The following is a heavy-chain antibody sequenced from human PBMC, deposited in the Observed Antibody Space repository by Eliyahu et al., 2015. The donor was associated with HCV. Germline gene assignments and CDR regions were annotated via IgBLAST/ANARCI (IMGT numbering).Heavy chain of an antibody. V-gene: IGHV4-39*01. Sequence: QLQLQESGPRLLKPSETLSLTCSVSGDSISSTTHYWGWIRQPPGKGLEWIGSIYYSGSTYYNPSLKSRVTISVDTSKNQFSLRLNSVTAADTAVYYCARHELWGSYRYDSWGLGTLVTVSS. CDR1: GDSISSTTHY. D-gene: IGHD3-16*02. CDR3: ARHELWGSYRYDS. CDR2: IYYSGST. J-gene: IGHJ4*02.